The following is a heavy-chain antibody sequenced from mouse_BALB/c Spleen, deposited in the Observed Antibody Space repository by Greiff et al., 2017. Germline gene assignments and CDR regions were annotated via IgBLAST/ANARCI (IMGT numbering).Heavy chain of an antibody. CDR2: INPNNGGT. D-gene: IGHD1-1*01. V-gene: IGHV1-26*01. CDR3: ARRGIIYYYGSLDY. CDR1: GYTFTDYY. J-gene: IGHJ2*01. Sequence: VQLKQSGPELVKPVASVKMSCKASGYTFTDYYMKWVKQSPGKSLEWIGDINPNNGGTSYNQKFKGKATLTVDKSSSTAYMQLNSLTSEDSAVYYCARRGIIYYYGSLDYWGQGTTLTVSS.